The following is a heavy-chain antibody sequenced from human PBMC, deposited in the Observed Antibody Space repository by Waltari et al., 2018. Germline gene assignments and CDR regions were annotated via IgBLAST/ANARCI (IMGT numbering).Heavy chain of an antibody. J-gene: IGHJ4*02. CDR3: ARLRGAND. D-gene: IGHD3-10*01. CDR1: GFTFSSYW. V-gene: IGHV3-7*01. CDR2: INQDGSEK. Sequence: EVQLVESGGGLVQPGGSLSLSCAASGFTFSSYWMIWVRQAPGQGLGVVANINQDGSEKSYVASVKGRFTISRDNAKQSLYLQMNSLRPDDTAIYYCARLRGANDWGQGTLVTVSS.